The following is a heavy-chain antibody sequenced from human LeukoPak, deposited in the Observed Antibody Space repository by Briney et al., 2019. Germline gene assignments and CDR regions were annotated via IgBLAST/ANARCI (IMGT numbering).Heavy chain of an antibody. CDR2: ISGSGVRT. CDR3: AQDHMSSPVTYGYSFDS. J-gene: IGHJ4*02. CDR1: GFTFNIYA. V-gene: IGHV3-23*01. Sequence: GGSLRLSCAASGFTFNIYAMNWVRQAPGKGLEWVAAISGSGVRTRDADSVKGRFTISRDNSKNTLYLQMSSLRAEDTAVYYCAQDHMSSPVTYGYSFDSWGQGPLVTVSS. D-gene: IGHD5-18*01.